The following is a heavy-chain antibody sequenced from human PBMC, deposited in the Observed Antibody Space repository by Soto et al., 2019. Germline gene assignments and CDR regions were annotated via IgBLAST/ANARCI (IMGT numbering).Heavy chain of an antibody. D-gene: IGHD4-17*01. J-gene: IGHJ4*02. CDR1: GGSFSGYY. CDR2: INHSGST. Sequence: PSETLSLTCAVYGGSFSGYYWSWIRQPPGKGLEWIGEINHSGSTNYNPSLKSRVTISVDTSKNQFSLKLSSVTAADTAVYYCARGPDYGEHGGSVDYWGQGTRVTVSS. CDR3: ARGPDYGEHGGSVDY. V-gene: IGHV4-34*01.